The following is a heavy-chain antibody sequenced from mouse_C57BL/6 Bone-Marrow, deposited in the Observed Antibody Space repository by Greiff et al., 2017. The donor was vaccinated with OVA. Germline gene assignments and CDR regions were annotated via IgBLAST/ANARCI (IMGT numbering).Heavy chain of an antibody. CDR3: ARHEDYYGSSYVDY. CDR1: GFTFSSYG. Sequence: EVQVVESGGDLVKPGGSLKLSCAASGFTFSSYGMSWVRQTPDKRLEWVATISSGGSYTYYPDSVKGRFTISRDNAKNTLYRQMSSLKSEDTAMYYCARHEDYYGSSYVDYWGQGTTLTVSS. CDR2: ISSGGSYT. J-gene: IGHJ2*01. D-gene: IGHD1-1*01. V-gene: IGHV5-6*01.